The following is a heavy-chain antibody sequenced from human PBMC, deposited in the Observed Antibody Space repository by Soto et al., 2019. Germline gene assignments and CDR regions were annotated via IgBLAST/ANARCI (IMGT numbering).Heavy chain of an antibody. V-gene: IGHV4-31*03. CDR1: GGSISSGGYY. J-gene: IGHJ4*02. CDR2: IYYSGST. Sequence: SETLSLTCTVSGGSISSGGYYWSWIRQHPGKGLEWIGYIYYSGSTYYNPSLKSRVTISVDTSKNQFSLKLSSVTAADTAVYYCARIIPLRQKGGGYFDYWGQGTLVTVSS. D-gene: IGHD2-21*01. CDR3: ARIIPLRQKGGGYFDY.